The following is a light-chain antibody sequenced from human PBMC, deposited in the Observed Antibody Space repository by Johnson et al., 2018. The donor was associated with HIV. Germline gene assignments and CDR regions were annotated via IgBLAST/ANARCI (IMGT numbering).Light chain of an antibody. CDR3: GTWDISLSAHFV. Sequence: QSVLTQPPSVSAAPGQKVTISCSGSSSNIGNNYVSWYQQLPGTAPKLLIYENNKRPSGIPDRFSGSKSGTSATLGITGLQTGDEADYYCGTWDISLSAHFVCGTGTKITVL. J-gene: IGLJ1*01. V-gene: IGLV1-51*02. CDR2: ENN. CDR1: SSNIGNNY.